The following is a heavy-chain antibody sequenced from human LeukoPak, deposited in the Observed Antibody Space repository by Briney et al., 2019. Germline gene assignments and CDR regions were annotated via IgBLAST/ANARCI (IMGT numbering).Heavy chain of an antibody. D-gene: IGHD5-12*01. CDR3: AKSPLEWLRLKSDY. CDR2: FDPEDGET. Sequence: ASVKVSCKVSGYTLTELSMHWVRQAPGKGLEWMGGFDPEDGETIYAQKFQGRVTTTEDTSTDTAYMELSSLRSEDTAVYYCAKSPLEWLRLKSDYWGQGTLVTVSS. V-gene: IGHV1-24*01. CDR1: GYTLTELS. J-gene: IGHJ4*02.